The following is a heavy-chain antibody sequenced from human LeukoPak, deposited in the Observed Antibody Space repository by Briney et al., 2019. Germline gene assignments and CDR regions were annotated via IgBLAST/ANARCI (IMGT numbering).Heavy chain of an antibody. Sequence: PSETLSLTCTVSGGSISSSSYYWGWIRQPPGKGLEWIGEINHSGSTNYNPSLKSRVTISVDTSKNQFSLKLSSVTVADTAVYYCARVSNGDYAYWGQGTLVTVSS. CDR2: INHSGST. D-gene: IGHD4-17*01. CDR3: ARVSNGDYAY. CDR1: GGSISSSSYY. V-gene: IGHV4-39*07. J-gene: IGHJ4*02.